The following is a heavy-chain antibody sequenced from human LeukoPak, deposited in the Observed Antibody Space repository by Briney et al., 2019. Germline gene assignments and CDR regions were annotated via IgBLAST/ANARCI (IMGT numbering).Heavy chain of an antibody. CDR2: IYSSGST. CDR1: GGSVSTGDYF. Sequence: SETLSLTCTVSGGSVSTGDYFWSWIRQPAGKGLEWIGRIYSSGSTNFNPSLQSRATISVDTSKNQLSLKLSSVTAADTAVYYCARDGAGYCSSTSCRAGVDYWGQGTLVTVSS. J-gene: IGHJ4*02. CDR3: ARDGAGYCSSTSCRAGVDY. V-gene: IGHV4-61*02. D-gene: IGHD2-2*01.